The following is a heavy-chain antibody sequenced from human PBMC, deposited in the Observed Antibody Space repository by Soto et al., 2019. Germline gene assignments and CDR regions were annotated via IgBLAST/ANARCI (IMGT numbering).Heavy chain of an antibody. CDR2: IYYSGST. CDR1: GGSISSGGYY. V-gene: IGHV4-31*03. CDR3: ARAGYCSGGSCYSLYYFDY. D-gene: IGHD2-15*01. Sequence: QVQLQESGPGLVEPSQTLSLTCTVSGGSISSGGYYWSWIRQHPGKGLEWIGYIYYSGSTYYNPSLKSRVTISVATSKNQFSLKLSSVTAADTAVYYCARAGYCSGGSCYSLYYFDYWGQGTLVTVSS. J-gene: IGHJ4*02.